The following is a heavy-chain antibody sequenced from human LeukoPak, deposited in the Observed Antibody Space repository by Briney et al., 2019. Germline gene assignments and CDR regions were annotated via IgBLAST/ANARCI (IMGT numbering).Heavy chain of an antibody. CDR1: GASFSGYY. J-gene: IGHJ4*02. D-gene: IGHD7-27*01. CDR3: ARGKRFVTGSGRRGASFDY. V-gene: IGHV4-34*01. CDR2: INHSGST. Sequence: SETLSPTCAVYGASFSGYYWSWIRQPPGKGLEWIGEINHSGSTNYNPSLKSRVTISVDTSRNQFSLKLSSVTAEDTAVYDCARGKRFVTGSGRRGASFDYWGQGTLVTVSS.